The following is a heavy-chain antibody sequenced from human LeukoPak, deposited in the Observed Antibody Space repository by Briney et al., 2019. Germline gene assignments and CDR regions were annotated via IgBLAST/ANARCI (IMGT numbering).Heavy chain of an antibody. Sequence: SETLSLTCAVYGGSFSGYYWSWIRQPPGKGLEWIGEINHSGSTNYNPSLKSRVTISVDTSKNQFSLKLSSVTAADTAVYYCAREGGGSSWSYYFDYWGQGTLVTVSS. CDR3: AREGGGSSWSYYFDY. CDR2: INHSGST. V-gene: IGHV4-34*01. J-gene: IGHJ4*02. D-gene: IGHD6-13*01. CDR1: GGSFSGYY.